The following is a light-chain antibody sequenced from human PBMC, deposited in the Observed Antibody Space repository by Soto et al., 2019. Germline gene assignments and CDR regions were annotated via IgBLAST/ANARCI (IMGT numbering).Light chain of an antibody. CDR1: SSNIGAGYD. J-gene: IGLJ2*01. CDR2: GNS. V-gene: IGLV1-40*01. Sequence: QSVLTQPPSVSGAPGQRVTISCTGSSSNIGAGYDVHWYQQLPGTAPKLLIYGNSNRPSGVPDRLSGSKSGTSASLAITGLQAEDEADYYCQSYDSSLSVVFGGGTKPTVL. CDR3: QSYDSSLSVV.